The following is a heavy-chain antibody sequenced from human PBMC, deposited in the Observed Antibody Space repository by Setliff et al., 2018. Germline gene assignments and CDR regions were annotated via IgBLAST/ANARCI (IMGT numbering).Heavy chain of an antibody. CDR3: ASPRRDDLDSPFDPFDI. J-gene: IGHJ3*02. V-gene: IGHV4-59*02. Sequence: SETLSLTCTVSGVSVASHYWSWIRQAPGTGLEWIAYVHDNGETNQNPSLKSRVTISVDTSKNQFSLKMTSVTAADTAVYCCASPRRDDLDSPFDPFDIWGRGTMVTVSS. CDR2: VHDNGET. D-gene: IGHD3-3*01. CDR1: GVSVASHY.